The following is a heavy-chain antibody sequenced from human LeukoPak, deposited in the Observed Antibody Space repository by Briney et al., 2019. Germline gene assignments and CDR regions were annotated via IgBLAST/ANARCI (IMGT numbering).Heavy chain of an antibody. CDR2: ISTSGDST. J-gene: IGHJ6*03. D-gene: IGHD3-16*01. V-gene: IGHV3-23*01. Sequence: PGGSLRLSCAAPGFTFSRYDMTWVRQAPGKGLEWVSTISTSGDSTYHADSVEGRFTISRDNSKNTLYLQMNSLRDDDTAVYYRAKEGDQFRGYLDAWGKGTTVTVSS. CDR3: AKEGDQFRGYLDA. CDR1: GFTFSRYD.